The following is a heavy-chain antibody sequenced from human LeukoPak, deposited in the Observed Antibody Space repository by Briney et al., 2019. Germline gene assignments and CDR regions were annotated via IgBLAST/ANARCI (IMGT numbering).Heavy chain of an antibody. D-gene: IGHD3-10*01. V-gene: IGHV4-59*01. CDR2: IYYSGST. CDR3: ARVRTWFGELLSRDTDAFDI. Sequence: PSETLSLTCTVSGGSISSYYWIWIRQPPGQELKGFGYIYYSGSTNYNPSLKSRVTISVDTSKNQFSLKLSSVTAADTAVYYCARVRTWFGELLSRDTDAFDIWGQGTMVTVSS. J-gene: IGHJ3*02. CDR1: GGSISSYY.